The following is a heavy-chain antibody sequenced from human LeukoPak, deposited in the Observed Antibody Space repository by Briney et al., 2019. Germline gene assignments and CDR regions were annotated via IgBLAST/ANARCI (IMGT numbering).Heavy chain of an antibody. CDR2: IYYSGST. D-gene: IGHD4-23*01. CDR1: GGAISGYY. Sequence: SETLSLTCTVSGGAISGYYWSWIRQPPGKGLEWIGYIYYSGSTNYNPSLKSRVTISVGTSKNQFSLKLSSVTVANTAVYYCARHDYGGNASGWWFDPWGQGTLVTVSS. J-gene: IGHJ5*02. V-gene: IGHV4-59*08. CDR3: ARHDYGGNASGWWFDP.